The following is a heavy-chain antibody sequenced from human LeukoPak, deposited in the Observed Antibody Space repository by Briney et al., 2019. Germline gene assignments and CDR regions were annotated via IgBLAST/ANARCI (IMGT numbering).Heavy chain of an antibody. D-gene: IGHD2-2*01. V-gene: IGHV4-34*01. J-gene: IGHJ5*02. CDR3: ARVGFDSTGFDP. CDR1: GGPISSYY. Sequence: SETLSLTCTVSGGPISSYYWSWIRQPPGKGLEWIGEINHRGDTNYNPSLKSRVTISVDTSKNQFSLKLTSVTAADTAVYYCARVGFDSTGFDPWGQGTLVTVSS. CDR2: INHRGDT.